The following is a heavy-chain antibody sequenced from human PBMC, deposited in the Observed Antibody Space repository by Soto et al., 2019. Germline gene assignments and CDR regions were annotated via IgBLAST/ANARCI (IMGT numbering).Heavy chain of an antibody. CDR1: GFTVSSNY. CDR2: IYSGGST. CDR3: ARLTTYYYYYMEV. Sequence: PGGSLRLSCAASGFTVSSNYMSWVRQAPGKGLEWVSVIYSGGSTYYADSVKGRFTISRDNSKNTLYLQMNSLRAEDTAVYYCARLTTYYYYYMEVWGKGTTVTVSS. V-gene: IGHV3-66*04. J-gene: IGHJ6*03. D-gene: IGHD3-22*01.